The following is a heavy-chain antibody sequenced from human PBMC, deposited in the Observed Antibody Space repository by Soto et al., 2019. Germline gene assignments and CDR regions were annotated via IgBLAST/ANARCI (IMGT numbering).Heavy chain of an antibody. J-gene: IGHJ6*02. D-gene: IGHD3-10*01. CDR1: GGSISSGDYY. V-gene: IGHV4-30-4*01. CDR2: IYYSGST. CDR3: ARDSNLYGSGSYYNTHRYYYYGMDV. Sequence: KPSETLSLTCTVSGGSISSGDYYWSWIRQPPGKGLEWIGYIYYSGSTYYNPSLKSRVTISVDTSKNQFSLKLSSVTAADTAVYYCARDSNLYGSGSYYNTHRYYYYGMDVWGQGTTVTVSS.